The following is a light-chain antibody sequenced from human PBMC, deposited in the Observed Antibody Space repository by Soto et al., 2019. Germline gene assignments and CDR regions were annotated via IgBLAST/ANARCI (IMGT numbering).Light chain of an antibody. CDR2: KVD. CDR3: SSYTTVPSPQWV. CDR1: SSDLGGLNY. V-gene: IGLV2-14*01. Sequence: QSALTQPASVSGSPGQSITIPCSGRSSDLGGLNYVSWYQQHPGKVPKLIIYKVDNRPSGISDRFSASKSGNTASLTISGLQAEDEAHYSCSSYTTVPSPQWVFAGGTKLTVL. J-gene: IGLJ3*02.